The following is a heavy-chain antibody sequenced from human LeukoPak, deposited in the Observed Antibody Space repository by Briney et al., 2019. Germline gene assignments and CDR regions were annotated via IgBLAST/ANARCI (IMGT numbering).Heavy chain of an antibody. CDR2: IYHSGST. Sequence: PSETLSLTCAVSGYSISSGYYWGWIRPPPGKGLEWIGGIYHSGSTYYNPSLKSRVTISVDTSKNQFSLKLSSVTAADTAVYYCARSGPEWYYGSGYAFDIWGQGTMVTVSS. D-gene: IGHD3-10*01. CDR3: ARSGPEWYYGSGYAFDI. V-gene: IGHV4-38-2*01. J-gene: IGHJ3*02. CDR1: GYSISSGYY.